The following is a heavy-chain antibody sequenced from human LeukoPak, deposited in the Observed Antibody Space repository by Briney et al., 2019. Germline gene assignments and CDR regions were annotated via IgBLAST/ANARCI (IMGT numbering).Heavy chain of an antibody. D-gene: IGHD4-17*01. CDR3: ARAGIDGDYVPGYYYYYYMDV. V-gene: IGHV4-59*01. CDR1: GGSISSYY. CDR2: IYYSGST. J-gene: IGHJ6*03. Sequence: PSETLSLTCTVSGGSISSYYWSWIRQPPGKGLEWIGYIYYSGSTNYNPSLKSRVTISVDTSKNQFSLKLSSVTAADTAVYYCARAGIDGDYVPGYYYYYYMDVWGKGTTVTVSS.